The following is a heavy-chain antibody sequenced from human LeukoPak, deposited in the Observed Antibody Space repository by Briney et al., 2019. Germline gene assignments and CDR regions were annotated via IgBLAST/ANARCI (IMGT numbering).Heavy chain of an antibody. CDR3: TSGAYYNDY. Sequence: GGSLRLSCAASGFTFSTYWMHWVRQVPGKGLVWVSHIKSDGSGTEYADSVKGRFTISRDNAKNTLYMQMNSLRAEDTAAYYCTSGAYYNDYWGQGTLVTVSS. CDR1: GFTFSTYW. CDR2: IKSDGSGT. V-gene: IGHV3-74*03. D-gene: IGHD3-22*01. J-gene: IGHJ4*02.